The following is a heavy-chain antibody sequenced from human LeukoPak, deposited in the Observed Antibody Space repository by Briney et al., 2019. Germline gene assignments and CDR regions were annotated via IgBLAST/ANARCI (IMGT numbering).Heavy chain of an antibody. CDR3: ARAGRLNWNYG. D-gene: IGHD1-7*01. Sequence: GGSLRLSCAASGFTFSSYSMNWVRQAPGKGLEWVSYISSSSSTIYYADSVKGRFTISRDNAKNSLYLQMNSLRAEDTAVYYCARAGRLNWNYGWGRGTLVTVSS. CDR1: GFTFSSYS. J-gene: IGHJ4*02. CDR2: ISSSSSTI. V-gene: IGHV3-48*01.